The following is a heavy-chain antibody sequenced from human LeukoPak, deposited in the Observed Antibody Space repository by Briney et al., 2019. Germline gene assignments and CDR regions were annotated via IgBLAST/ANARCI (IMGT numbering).Heavy chain of an antibody. CDR3: ARSEPRSPIKSPTYYYDSTQADDAFDI. V-gene: IGHV4-31*03. D-gene: IGHD3-22*01. CDR1: GGSISSGGYY. CDR2: IYYSGST. J-gene: IGHJ3*02. Sequence: SETLSLTCTVSGGSISSGGYYWSWIRQHPGKGLEWIGYIYYSGSTYYNPSLKSRVTISVDTSKNQFSLKLSSVTAADTAVYYCARSEPRSPIKSPTYYYDSTQADDAFDIWGQGTMVTVSS.